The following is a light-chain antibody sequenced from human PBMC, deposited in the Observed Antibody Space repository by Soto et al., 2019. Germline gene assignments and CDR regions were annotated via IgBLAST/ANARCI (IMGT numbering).Light chain of an antibody. CDR1: QSISNW. CDR3: QQYNNRPFS. CDR2: KTS. J-gene: IGKJ5*01. Sequence: DIQMTQSPSTLSASVGDRFTITCRASQSISNWLAWYQQKPGKAPKILIYKTSSLESGVPSRFSGSGSGTEFTLTISGLQPDDFATYYCQQYNNRPFSFGQGTRLEIK. V-gene: IGKV1-5*03.